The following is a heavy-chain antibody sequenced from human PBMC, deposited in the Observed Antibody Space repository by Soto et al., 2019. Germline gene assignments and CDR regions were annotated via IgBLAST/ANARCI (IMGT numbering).Heavy chain of an antibody. CDR2: INHSGST. V-gene: IGHV4-34*01. D-gene: IGHD3-22*01. CDR1: GGSFSGYY. Sequence: SETLSLTCAVYGGSFSGYYWSWIRQPPGKGLEWIGEINHSGSTNYNPSLKSRVTISVDTSKNQFSLKLSSVTAADTAVYYCARGALDSSGYSTGMDVWGQGTTVTVSS. CDR3: ARGALDSSGYSTGMDV. J-gene: IGHJ6*02.